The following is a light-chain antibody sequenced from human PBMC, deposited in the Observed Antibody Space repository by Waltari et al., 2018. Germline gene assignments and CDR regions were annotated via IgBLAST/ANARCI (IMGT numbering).Light chain of an antibody. V-gene: IGKV3-20*01. CDR1: QSVSKY. Sequence: EVVLSPSPGTLSLSPGGRATPSCRTRQSVSKYLSWYQQRPGQPPRLLFYAASTRATGIPDRFSSRGSGTDFSLTISRLEPEDFAVYYCQNHERLPATFGQGTKVEIK. CDR2: AAS. J-gene: IGKJ1*01. CDR3: QNHERLPAT.